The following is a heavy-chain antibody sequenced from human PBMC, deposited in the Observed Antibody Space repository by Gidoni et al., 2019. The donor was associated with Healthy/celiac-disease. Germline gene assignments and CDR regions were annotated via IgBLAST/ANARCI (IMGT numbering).Heavy chain of an antibody. D-gene: IGHD3-3*01. CDR2: IDSSGCT. V-gene: IGHV4-39*01. CDR3: ASHTYYDFWSGYYGFDP. J-gene: IGHJ5*02. CDR1: AGCISSSSYD. Sequence: QLQLQESGPGRGKPSETRSLTCTVSAGCISSSSYDWGWIRQPTGKGLEWIGSIDSSGCTYYNPSLKSPFPLSVDTSKRPFSLQLCSVTAADTAVYYCASHTYYDFWSGYYGFDPWGQGTLVTVSS.